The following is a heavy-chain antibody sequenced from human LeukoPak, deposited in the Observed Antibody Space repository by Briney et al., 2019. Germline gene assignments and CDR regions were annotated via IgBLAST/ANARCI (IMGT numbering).Heavy chain of an antibody. V-gene: IGHV3-48*01. Sequence: GGSLRLSCAASGFTFSSYSMNWVRQAPGKGLEWVSYISSSSSTIYYADSVKGRFTISRDNAKNSLYLQMNSLRAEDTAVYYCARGTPRRDGYEYLKTGYYYYYGMDVWGQGTTVTVSS. D-gene: IGHD5-24*01. CDR3: ARGTPRRDGYEYLKTGYYYYYGMDV. CDR2: ISSSSSTI. J-gene: IGHJ6*02. CDR1: GFTFSSYS.